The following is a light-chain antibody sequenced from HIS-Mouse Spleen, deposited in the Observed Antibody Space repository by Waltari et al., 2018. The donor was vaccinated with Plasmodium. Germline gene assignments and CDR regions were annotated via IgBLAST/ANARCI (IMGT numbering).Light chain of an antibody. CDR1: SSDVGSYNL. V-gene: IGLV2-23*01. Sequence: QSALTQPASVSGSPGQSITISCTGTSSDVGSYNLVSWYQQHPGKAPNLMIYEGSKRPSGVSNRLSGSKSGNTASLTISGLQAEDEADYYCCSYAGSSTYVFGTGTKVTVL. CDR3: CSYAGSSTYV. J-gene: IGLJ1*01. CDR2: EGS.